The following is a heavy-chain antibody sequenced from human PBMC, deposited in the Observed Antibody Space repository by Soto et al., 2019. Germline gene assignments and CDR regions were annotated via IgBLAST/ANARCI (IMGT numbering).Heavy chain of an antibody. Sequence: PGGSLRLSCAASGFTFSSYWMHWVRQAPGKGLVWVSRINSDGSSTSYADSVKGRFTISRDNAKNTLYLQMNSLRAEDTAVYYCASEYGDSRVLYGMDVWGQGTTVTVS. CDR2: INSDGSST. J-gene: IGHJ6*02. CDR3: ASEYGDSRVLYGMDV. D-gene: IGHD4-17*01. V-gene: IGHV3-74*01. CDR1: GFTFSSYW.